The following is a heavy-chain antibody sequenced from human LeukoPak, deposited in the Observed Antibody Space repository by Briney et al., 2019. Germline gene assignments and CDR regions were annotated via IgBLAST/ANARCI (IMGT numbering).Heavy chain of an antibody. CDR1: GFTFGDYA. Sequence: GGSLRLSCAASGFTFGDYAMHWVRQAPGKGLEWVSLIRGDGRTTSYAGSVRGRFTISRDDSKNSLYLQMSSLRGEDTAMYYCAKDAVAGTWLHYWGQGTLVTVSS. CDR3: AKDAVAGTWLHY. J-gene: IGHJ4*02. D-gene: IGHD6-19*01. CDR2: IRGDGRTT. V-gene: IGHV3-43*02.